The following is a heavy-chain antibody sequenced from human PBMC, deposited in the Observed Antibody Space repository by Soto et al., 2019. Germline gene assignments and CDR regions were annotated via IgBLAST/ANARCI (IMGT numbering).Heavy chain of an antibody. V-gene: IGHV3-30*18. J-gene: IGHJ4*02. Sequence: ESGGGVVQPGRSLRLSCAASGFTFSSYVMHWVRQAPGKGLEWEAKISYDGSNKYYADSVKGRFTISRDNSKNTLYLQMNSLRAEDTALYYCAKDCGRYCSGGSCYLFDYWGQGTLVTVSS. CDR2: ISYDGSNK. D-gene: IGHD2-15*01. CDR3: AKDCGRYCSGGSCYLFDY. CDR1: GFTFSSYV.